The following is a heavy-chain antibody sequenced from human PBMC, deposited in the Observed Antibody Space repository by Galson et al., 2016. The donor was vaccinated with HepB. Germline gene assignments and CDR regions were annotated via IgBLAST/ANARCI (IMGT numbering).Heavy chain of an antibody. CDR2: IIPVSRTP. J-gene: IGHJ4*02. V-gene: IGHV1-69*13. D-gene: IGHD2-21*02. CDR3: ARGGPSNQALLFPEPLRT. CDR1: GGTFSNYR. Sequence: SVKVSCKASGGTFSNYRIDWVRQAPGQGLEWMGGIIPVSRTPNYAQKFQVRVTITADESTSSSYMEVSSLKSEDTAVYHCARGGPSNQALLFPEPLRTWGQGTLVTVSS.